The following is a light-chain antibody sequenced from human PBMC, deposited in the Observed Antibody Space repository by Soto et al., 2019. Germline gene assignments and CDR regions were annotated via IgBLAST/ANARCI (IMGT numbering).Light chain of an antibody. CDR1: QSVSSIY. J-gene: IGKJ1*01. CDR2: GAS. Sequence: IVLTQSPVTLSLCTGERATLSCRASQSVSSIYLAWYQQKPGQAPRLLTYGASTRATGIPARFSGSGSGTDFTLTISRLEPEDFAVYYCQQYGSSPRTFGQGTKVDIK. V-gene: IGKV3-20*01. CDR3: QQYGSSPRT.